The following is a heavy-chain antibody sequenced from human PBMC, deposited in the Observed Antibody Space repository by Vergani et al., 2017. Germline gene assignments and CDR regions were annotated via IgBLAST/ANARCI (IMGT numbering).Heavy chain of an antibody. V-gene: IGHV4-59*01. D-gene: IGHD2-15*01. J-gene: IGHJ3*02. CDR1: GGSISCYY. CDR3: ARDVVGAVAFDI. CDR2: IYYSGST. Sequence: QVQLQESGPGLVKPSQTLSLTCPVSGGSISCYYWSWIRQPPGKGLEWIGNIYYSGSTNYNPSLKSRVTISVDTSKNQFSLKLSSVTAADTAVYYCARDVVGAVAFDIWGQGTMVTVSS.